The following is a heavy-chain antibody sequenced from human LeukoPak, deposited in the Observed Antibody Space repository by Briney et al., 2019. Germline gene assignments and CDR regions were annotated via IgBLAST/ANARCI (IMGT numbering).Heavy chain of an antibody. J-gene: IGHJ4*02. CDR3: AKLGGYYYDSTAHHFDY. CDR2: VSNSGDYI. V-gene: IGHV3-21*04. Sequence: PGGSLRLSCAASGFSFSSYRMNWVRQAPGKGLEWVSSVSNSGDYIHYADSVKGRFTISRDNSKNTLYLQMNSLRAEDTAVYYCAKLGGYYYDSTAHHFDYWGQGTLVTVSS. CDR1: GFSFSSYR. D-gene: IGHD3-22*01.